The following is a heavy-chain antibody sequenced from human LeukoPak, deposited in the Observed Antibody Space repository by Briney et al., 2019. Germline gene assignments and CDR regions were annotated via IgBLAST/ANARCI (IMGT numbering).Heavy chain of an antibody. CDR3: ARLNLSWCYDY. J-gene: IGHJ4*02. Sequence: KPSETLSLTCTVSGGSISNSSYYWGWIRQPPGKGLEWIGSIYYSGSTYYNPSLSSRVTISVDTSKNQFSLKLSSVTAADTAVYYCARLNLSWCYDYWGQRTLVTVSS. V-gene: IGHV4-39*01. D-gene: IGHD4/OR15-4a*01. CDR1: GGSISNSSYY. CDR2: IYYSGST.